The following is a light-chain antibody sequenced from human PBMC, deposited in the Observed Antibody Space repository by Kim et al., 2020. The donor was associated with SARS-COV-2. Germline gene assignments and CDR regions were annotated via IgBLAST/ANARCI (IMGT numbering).Light chain of an antibody. CDR2: GKN. V-gene: IGLV3-19*01. J-gene: IGLJ2*01. CDR3: KSWASSGTHLV. Sequence: SSELTQDPAVSVALGQTVRVTCQGDSLRTYYASWYQQKPGQAPVLVIYGKNNRPSGIPDRFSGSSSGNTASLTITGAQAEDEADYYCKSWASSGTHLVFG. CDR1: SLRTYY.